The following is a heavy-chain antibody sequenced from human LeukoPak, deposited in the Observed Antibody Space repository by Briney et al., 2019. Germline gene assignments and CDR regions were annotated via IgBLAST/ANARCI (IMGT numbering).Heavy chain of an antibody. CDR2: INSDGSST. CDR3: ASGRVWWRPFDY. J-gene: IGHJ4*02. V-gene: IGHV3-74*01. CDR1: GFTFSSYW. D-gene: IGHD2-21*01. Sequence: GGSLRLSCAASGFTFSSYWMHWVRQAPGKGLVWVSRINSDGSSTSYADSVKGRFTISRDNAKNTLYLQMNSLRAEDTAVYYCASGRVWWRPFDYWGQGTLVTVSS.